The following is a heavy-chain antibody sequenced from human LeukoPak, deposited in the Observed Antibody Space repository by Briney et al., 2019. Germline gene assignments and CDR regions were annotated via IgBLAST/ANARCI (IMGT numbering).Heavy chain of an antibody. J-gene: IGHJ4*02. CDR3: AKDHAHYYGSGSYFDY. CDR1: GFTLSSYG. D-gene: IGHD3-10*01. CDR2: ISYDGSNK. V-gene: IGHV3-30*18. Sequence: GRSLRLSCAASGFTLSSYGMHWVRQAPGKGLEWVAVISYDGSNKYYADSVKGRFTISRDNSKNTLYLQMNSLRAEDTAVYYCAKDHAHYYGSGSYFDYWGQGTLVTVSS.